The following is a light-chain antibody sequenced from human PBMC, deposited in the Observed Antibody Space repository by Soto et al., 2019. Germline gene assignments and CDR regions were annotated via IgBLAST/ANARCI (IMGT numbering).Light chain of an antibody. CDR3: CAYAGSYYV. CDR2: DVS. V-gene: IGLV2-11*01. CDR1: SSDVGGYHY. J-gene: IGLJ1*01. Sequence: QSALTQPRSVSGSPGQSVTISCTGPSSDVGGYHYVSWYQQHPGKAPKLMIYDVSKRPSGVLDRFSGSKSGNTASLTISGLQAEDEADYYCCAYAGSYYVFGTWTKGNVL.